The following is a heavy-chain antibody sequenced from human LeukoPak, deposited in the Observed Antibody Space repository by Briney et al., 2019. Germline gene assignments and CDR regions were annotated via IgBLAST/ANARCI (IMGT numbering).Heavy chain of an antibody. J-gene: IGHJ3*02. Sequence: GGSLRLSCAASGFTFSSYSMNWVRQAPGKGLEWVSSISSSSSYIYYADSVKGRFTISRDNAKNSLYLQMNSLRAEDTAVYYRARDGPFDFWSGPDAFDIWGQGTMVTVSS. D-gene: IGHD3-3*01. CDR2: ISSSSSYI. CDR1: GFTFSSYS. CDR3: ARDGPFDFWSGPDAFDI. V-gene: IGHV3-21*01.